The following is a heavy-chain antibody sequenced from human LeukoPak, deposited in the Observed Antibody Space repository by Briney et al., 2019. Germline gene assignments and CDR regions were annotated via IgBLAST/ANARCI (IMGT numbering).Heavy chain of an antibody. CDR1: GFSVNSNY. Sequence: GGSLRLSCAASGFSVNSNYMGWVRQAPGKGLERVSVIYMNGYIYYTDSVKGRFTISRDIYTNTQSLQMNSLGAEDTAMYYCTRGPQWSRPVGDTFEIWGQGAMVTVSS. J-gene: IGHJ3*02. CDR2: IYMNGYI. V-gene: IGHV3-66*01. D-gene: IGHD1-26*01. CDR3: TRGPQWSRPVGDTFEI.